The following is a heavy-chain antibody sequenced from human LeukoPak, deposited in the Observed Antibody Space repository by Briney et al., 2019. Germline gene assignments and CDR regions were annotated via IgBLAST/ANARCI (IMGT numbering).Heavy chain of an antibody. D-gene: IGHD4-11*01. CDR2: INHSGSA. J-gene: IGHJ5*02. V-gene: IGHV4-34*01. CDR3: ARERASNNYNNWPDP. CDR1: GGSFSDYY. Sequence: PSETLSLTCAVYGGSFSDYYWTWIRQPPGKGLEWIGDINHSGSANYNPSLKSRVTISVDRSRNQFYLRLSPVTVADTALYYCARERASNNYNNWPDPWGQGTLVTVSS.